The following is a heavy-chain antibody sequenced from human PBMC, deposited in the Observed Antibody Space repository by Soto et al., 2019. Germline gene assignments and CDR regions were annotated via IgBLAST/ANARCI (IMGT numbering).Heavy chain of an antibody. Sequence: QVHLVQSGAEVKKPGASVKVSCKASGYTFTSYGITWVRQAPGQGLEWMGWIGAHNGNTDYAQKLQGRVTVTRDTATSTAYMEQRSLISGDRAVYYCARGRYGDYWGQGALVTVSS. CDR2: IGAHNGNT. CDR3: ARGRYGDY. J-gene: IGHJ4*02. V-gene: IGHV1-18*01. D-gene: IGHD1-1*01. CDR1: GYTFTSYG.